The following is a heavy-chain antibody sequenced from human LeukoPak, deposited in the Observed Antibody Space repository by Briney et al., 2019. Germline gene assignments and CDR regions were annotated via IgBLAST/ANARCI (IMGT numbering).Heavy chain of an antibody. V-gene: IGHV3-30*04. CDR1: GFTFSSFA. CDR3: ARGSALLGGRDAFDI. CDR2: ISYDGSNT. J-gene: IGHJ3*02. Sequence: GGSLRLSCAASGFTFSSFAMHWVRQAPGKGLEWVAVISYDGSNTFYADFVKGRFTISRDNSQNTLYLQMDSLRPGDTAVYYCARGSALLGGRDAFDIWGQGTMVTVSS. D-gene: IGHD3-10*01.